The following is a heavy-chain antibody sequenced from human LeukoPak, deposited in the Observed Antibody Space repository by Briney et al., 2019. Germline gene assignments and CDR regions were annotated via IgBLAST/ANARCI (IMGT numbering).Heavy chain of an antibody. V-gene: IGHV3-53*04. CDR1: GFTVSGNY. J-gene: IGHJ4*02. CDR2: IYTSGTT. Sequence: QAGGSLRLSCAVSGFTVSGNYMKWVRQAPGKGLEWVSVIYTSGTTYYKDSVKGRFTISRHNSKNMVNLQMDSLRPEDTAVYYCASGPTYDYVRVILYWGQGTLVTVSS. D-gene: IGHD3-16*01. CDR3: ASGPTYDYVRVILY.